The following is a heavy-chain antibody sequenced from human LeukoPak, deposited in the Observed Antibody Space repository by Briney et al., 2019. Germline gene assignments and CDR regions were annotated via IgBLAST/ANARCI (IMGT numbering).Heavy chain of an antibody. J-gene: IGHJ4*02. CDR3: ARDGEYYYDSSGYYPPGY. V-gene: IGHV3-23*01. D-gene: IGHD3-22*01. CDR1: GFTFSSYA. CDR2: ISGSGGST. Sequence: GGSLRLSCAASGFTFSSYAMSWVRQAPGKGLEWVSAISGSGGSTYYADSVKGRFTISRDNSKNTLYLQMNSLRAEDTAVYYCARDGEYYYDSSGYYPPGYWGQGTLVTVSS.